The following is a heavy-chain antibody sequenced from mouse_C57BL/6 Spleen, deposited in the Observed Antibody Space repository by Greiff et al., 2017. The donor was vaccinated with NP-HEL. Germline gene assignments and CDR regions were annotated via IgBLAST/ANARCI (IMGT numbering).Heavy chain of an antibody. V-gene: IGHV5-9-1*02. CDR3: TRDPLGNYERAMDY. CDR1: GFTFSSYA. D-gene: IGHD2-1*01. J-gene: IGHJ4*01. Sequence: EVKLMESGEGLVKPGGSLKLSCAASGFTFSSYAMSWVRQTPEKRLEWVAYISSGGDYIYYADTVKGRFTISRDNARNTLYLQMSSLKSEDTAMYYCTRDPLGNYERAMDYWGQGTSVTVSS. CDR2: ISSGGDYI.